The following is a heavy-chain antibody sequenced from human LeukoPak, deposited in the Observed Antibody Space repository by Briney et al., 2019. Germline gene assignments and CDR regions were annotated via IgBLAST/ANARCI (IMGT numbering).Heavy chain of an antibody. CDR2: ISGSGGST. CDR1: GFTFNTYA. D-gene: IGHD4-17*01. V-gene: IGHV3-23*01. CDR3: ARHPLPRYGDQTGSIDY. J-gene: IGHJ4*02. Sequence: AGGSLRLSCAASGFTFNTYAMSWIRQAPGKGLNWVSTISGSGGSTYYADSVKGRFTISRDNSKNTLYLQMNSLRAEDTAAYYCARHPLPRYGDQTGSIDYWGQGTLVTVSS.